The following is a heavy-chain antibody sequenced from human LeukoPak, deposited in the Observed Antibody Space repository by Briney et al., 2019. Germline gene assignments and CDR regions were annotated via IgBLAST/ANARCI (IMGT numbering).Heavy chain of an antibody. CDR3: AKDEGIVGANRGYFQH. V-gene: IGHV3-23*01. J-gene: IGHJ1*01. CDR2: ISGSGGST. Sequence: GGSLRLSCAASGFTFSSDAMSWVRQAPGKGLEWVSAISGSGGSTYYADSVKGRFTISRDNSKNTLYLQMNSLRAEDTAVYYCAKDEGIVGANRGYFQHWGQGTLVTVSS. D-gene: IGHD1-26*01. CDR1: GFTFSSDA.